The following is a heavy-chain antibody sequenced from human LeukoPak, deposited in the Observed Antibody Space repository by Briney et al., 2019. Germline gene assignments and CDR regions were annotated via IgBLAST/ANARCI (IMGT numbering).Heavy chain of an antibody. Sequence: SETLSLTCAVSGGSISSGGHSWSWIRRPPGKGLEWIGYIYHSGSTYYNPSLKSRVTISVDRSKNQFSLKLSSVTAADTAVYYCARDTGYGHFDYWGQGTLVTVSS. CDR3: ARDTGYGHFDY. CDR1: GGSISSGGHS. D-gene: IGHD5-18*01. V-gene: IGHV4-30-2*01. CDR2: IYHSGST. J-gene: IGHJ4*02.